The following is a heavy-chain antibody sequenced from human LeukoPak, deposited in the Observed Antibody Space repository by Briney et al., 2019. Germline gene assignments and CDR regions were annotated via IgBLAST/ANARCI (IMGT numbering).Heavy chain of an antibody. CDR2: IYYSGST. CDR1: GGSISSGGYY. J-gene: IGHJ3*02. V-gene: IGHV4-31*03. D-gene: IGHD2-2*02. Sequence: SQTLSLTCTVSGGSISSGGYYWSWIRQHPGKGLEWIGYIYYSGSTYYNPSLKSRVTISVDTSKNQFSLKLSSVTAADTAVYYCARGEYQLLYTGAFEIWGQGTMVTVSS. CDR3: ARGEYQLLYTGAFEI.